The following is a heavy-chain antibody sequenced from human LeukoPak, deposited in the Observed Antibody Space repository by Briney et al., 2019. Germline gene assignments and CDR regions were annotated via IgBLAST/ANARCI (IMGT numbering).Heavy chain of an antibody. CDR1: GGSTTSGGYY. CDR3: ARGGGVGCSGGSCFLDY. J-gene: IGHJ4*02. V-gene: IGHV4-31*03. D-gene: IGHD2-15*01. CDR2: IYYSGSA. Sequence: TSETLSLTCTVSGGSTTSGGYYFSWVRQYPGKGLEWIGYIYYSGSAYYNPSLESRVSMSADTSKKQFSLRLTSVTAADTAIYFCARGGGVGCSGGSCFLDYWGPGTLVTVSS.